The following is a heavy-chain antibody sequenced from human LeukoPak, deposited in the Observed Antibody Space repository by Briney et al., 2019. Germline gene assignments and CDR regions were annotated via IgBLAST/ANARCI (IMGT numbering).Heavy chain of an antibody. D-gene: IGHD1-14*01. J-gene: IGHJ3*02. Sequence: SETLSLTCTVSGGSISSYYWSWIRQPPGKGLEWIGYIYYSGSTNYNPSLKSRVTISVDTSKNQFSLKLSSVTAADTAVYYCARHLVAGNAFDIRGQGTMVTVSS. CDR3: ARHLVAGNAFDI. V-gene: IGHV4-59*08. CDR2: IYYSGST. CDR1: GGSISSYY.